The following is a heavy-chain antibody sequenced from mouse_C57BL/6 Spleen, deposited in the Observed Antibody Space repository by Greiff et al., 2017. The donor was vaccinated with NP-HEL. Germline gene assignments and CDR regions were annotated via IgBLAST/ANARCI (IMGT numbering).Heavy chain of an antibody. CDR3: ARVLTGTDAMDY. J-gene: IGHJ4*01. D-gene: IGHD4-1*01. CDR1: GYTFTSYT. V-gene: IGHV1-4*01. Sequence: VKLQQSGAELARPGASVKMSCKASGYTFTSYTMHWVKQRPGQGLEWIGYINPSSGYTKYNQKFKDKATLTADKSSSTAYMQLSSLTSEDSAVYYCARVLTGTDAMDYWGQGTSVTVSS. CDR2: INPSSGYT.